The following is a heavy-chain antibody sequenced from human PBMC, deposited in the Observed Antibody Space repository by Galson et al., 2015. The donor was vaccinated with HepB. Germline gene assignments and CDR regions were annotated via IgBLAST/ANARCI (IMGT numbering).Heavy chain of an antibody. Sequence: SLRLSCAASGFTFSDYYMSWIRQAPGKGLYWVSYISSSSLYTNYADSVKGQFTISRDNAKNSLYLQMNSLRAEDTAVYYCARVDDPETAGTVDYWGQGTLVTVSS. J-gene: IGHJ4*02. D-gene: IGHD6-13*01. CDR2: ISSSSLYT. CDR1: GFTFSDYY. V-gene: IGHV3-11*06. CDR3: ARVDDPETAGTVDY.